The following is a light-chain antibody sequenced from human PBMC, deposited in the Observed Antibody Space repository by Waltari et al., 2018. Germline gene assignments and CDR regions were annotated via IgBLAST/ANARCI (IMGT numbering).Light chain of an antibody. J-gene: IGLJ3*02. V-gene: IGLV1-47*01. CDR1: SSNIGNNY. CDR3: ATGDDSLRMV. Sequence: QSVLSQPPSASGTPGQRATISCSGSSSNIGNNYVYWYQQPPGTAPNLLSHSNNQRPAGVPDRFSVSKSGTSASLAINGLRSEDEADYYCATGDDSLRMVFGGGTELTVL. CDR2: SNN.